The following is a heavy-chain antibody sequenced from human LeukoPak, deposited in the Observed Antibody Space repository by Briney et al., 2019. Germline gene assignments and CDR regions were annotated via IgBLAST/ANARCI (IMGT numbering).Heavy chain of an antibody. CDR2: IYPGDSDT. V-gene: IGHV5-51*01. CDR1: GYSFTNYW. J-gene: IGHJ4*02. Sequence: GESLKISCKGSGYSFTNYWIGWVRQMPGKGLEWMGIIYPGDSDTRYSPSFQGQVTISADKSISTAYLQWSSLKASDTAMYYCAKGRYSYGKGFDYWGQGTLVTVSS. CDR3: AKGRYSYGKGFDY. D-gene: IGHD5-18*01.